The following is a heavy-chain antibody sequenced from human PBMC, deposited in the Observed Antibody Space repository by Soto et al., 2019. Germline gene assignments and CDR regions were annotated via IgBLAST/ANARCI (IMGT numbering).Heavy chain of an antibody. CDR3: ARGDVDIVATWGRDGNWFDP. V-gene: IGHV4-39*07. CDR2: INHSGST. J-gene: IGHJ5*02. Sequence: SETLSLTCTVSGGSISSGGYYWSWIRQPPGKGLEWIGEINHSGSTNYNPSLKSRVTISVDTSKNQFSLKLSSVTAADTAVYYCARGDVDIVATWGRDGNWFDPWGQGTLVTVSS. D-gene: IGHD5-12*01. CDR1: GGSISSGGYY.